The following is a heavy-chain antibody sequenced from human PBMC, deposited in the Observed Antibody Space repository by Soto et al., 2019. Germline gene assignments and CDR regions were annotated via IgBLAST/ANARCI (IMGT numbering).Heavy chain of an antibody. CDR1: GYTLSDYW. J-gene: IGHJ6*02. CDR2: VYPGDSQT. D-gene: IGHD1-20*01. CDR3: ASPITYYYYGMDV. V-gene: IGHV5-51*01. Sequence: GESLKISCKGSGYTLSDYWIGWVRQMPGKGLEWMGLVYPGDSQTTYSPSFQGQVTISADKSTSTAYLQWSNLKASDTAMYYCASPITYYYYGMDVWGQGTTVTVSS.